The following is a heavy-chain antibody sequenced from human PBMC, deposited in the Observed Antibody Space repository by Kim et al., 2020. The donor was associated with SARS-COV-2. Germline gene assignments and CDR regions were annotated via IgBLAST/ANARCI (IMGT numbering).Heavy chain of an antibody. V-gene: IGHV3-30*18. CDR2: ISYDGSNK. CDR1: GFTFSSYG. Sequence: GGSLRLSCAASGFTFSSYGMHWVRQAPGKGLEWVAVISYDGSNKYYADSVKGRFTISRDNSKNTLYLQMNSLRAEDTAVYYCAKEQQLVPGYYGMDVWGQGTTVTVSS. J-gene: IGHJ6*02. CDR3: AKEQQLVPGYYGMDV. D-gene: IGHD6-13*01.